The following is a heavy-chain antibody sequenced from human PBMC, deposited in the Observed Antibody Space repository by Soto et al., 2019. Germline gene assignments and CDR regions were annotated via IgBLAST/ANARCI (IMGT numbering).Heavy chain of an antibody. CDR1: GFTLSSYA. CDR3: ARGVVPAAIRSYYYYGMDV. D-gene: IGHD2-2*02. V-gene: IGHV3-30-3*01. CDR2: ISYDGSNK. J-gene: IGHJ6*02. Sequence: PGGSLRLSCAASGFTLSSYAMHWVRQAPGKGLEWVAVISYDGSNKYYADSVKGRFTISRDNSKITLYLQMNSLRAEDTAVYYCARGVVPAAIRSYYYYGMDVWGQGTTVTVSS.